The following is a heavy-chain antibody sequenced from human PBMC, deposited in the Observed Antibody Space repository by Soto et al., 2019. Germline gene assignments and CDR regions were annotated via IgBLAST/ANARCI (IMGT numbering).Heavy chain of an antibody. V-gene: IGHV4-39*01. CDR1: GGSISSSSYY. CDR3: ASVRRGGYDSLRYYYGMDV. D-gene: IGHD5-12*01. CDR2: IYYSGST. Sequence: QLQLQESGPGLVKPSETLSLTCTVSGGSISSSSYYWGWIRQPPGKGLEWIGSIYYSGSTYHNPSLKSRVTISVDTSKNQFSLKLSSVTAADTAVYYCASVRRGGYDSLRYYYGMDVWGQGTTVTVSS. J-gene: IGHJ6*02.